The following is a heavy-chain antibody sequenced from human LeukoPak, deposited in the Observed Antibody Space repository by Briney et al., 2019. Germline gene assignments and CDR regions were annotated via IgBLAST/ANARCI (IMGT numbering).Heavy chain of an antibody. Sequence: PGGSLRLSCAASGFTFSSYSMNWVRQAPGKGLEWVSSISSSSSYIYYADSVKGRFTISRDNAKNSLYLQMNSLRAEDTAVYYCARAQYYYDSSGYYANFDYWGQGTLVTVSS. V-gene: IGHV3-21*01. D-gene: IGHD3-22*01. CDR1: GFTFSSYS. CDR2: ISSSSSYI. CDR3: ARAQYYYDSSGYYANFDY. J-gene: IGHJ4*02.